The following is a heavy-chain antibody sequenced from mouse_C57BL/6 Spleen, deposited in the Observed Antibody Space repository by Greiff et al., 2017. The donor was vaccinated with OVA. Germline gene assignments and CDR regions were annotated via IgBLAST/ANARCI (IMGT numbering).Heavy chain of an antibody. Sequence: EVKLVESGPELVKPGASVKISCKASGYSFTGYYMNWVKQSPEKSLEWIGEINPSTGGTTYNQKFKAKATLTVDKSSSTAYMQLKSLTSEDSAVYYCASYYDYEYFDVWGTGTTVTVSS. CDR3: ASYYDYEYFDV. V-gene: IGHV1-42*01. CDR1: GYSFTGYY. D-gene: IGHD2-4*01. J-gene: IGHJ1*03. CDR2: INPSTGGT.